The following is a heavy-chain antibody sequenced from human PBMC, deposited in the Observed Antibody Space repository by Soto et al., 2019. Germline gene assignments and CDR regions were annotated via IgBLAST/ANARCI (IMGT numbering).Heavy chain of an antibody. V-gene: IGHV4-59*01. CDR1: GGSISSYY. CDR3: ARSAPPIDY. CDR2: IYYSGST. J-gene: IGHJ4*02. Sequence: PSETLSLTCTVSGGSISSYYWSWIRQPPGKGLEWIGYIYYSGSTNYNPSLKSRVTISVDTSKNTAYMELSSLRSEDTAVYYCARSAPPIDYWGQGTLVTVSS.